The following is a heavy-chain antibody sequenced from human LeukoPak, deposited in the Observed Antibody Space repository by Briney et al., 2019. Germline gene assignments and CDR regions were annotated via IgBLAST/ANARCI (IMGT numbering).Heavy chain of an antibody. Sequence: SETLSLTCTVSGGSISTYYWSWIRQPPGKGLEWIGNIYYSGSTIYNPSLKSRVTMSVDTSKNQFSLNLTSVTAADTAVYYCARVRGGRYDMREEWAFDFWGQGTLVTVSS. CDR2: IYYSGST. V-gene: IGHV4-59*01. CDR1: GGSISTYY. CDR3: ARVRGGRYDMREEWAFDF. D-gene: IGHD3-10*01. J-gene: IGHJ4*02.